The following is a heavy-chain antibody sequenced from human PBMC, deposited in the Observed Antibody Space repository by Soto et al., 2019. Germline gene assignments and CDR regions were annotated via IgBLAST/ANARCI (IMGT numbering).Heavy chain of an antibody. CDR2: INADNGNT. Sequence: ASVKVSCKASGYTFTSYAMHWVRQAPGQRLEWMGWINADNGNTNYAQKFQGRVTITRDTSASTAYMELRSLRSDDTAVYYCARGGGYCSGGSCYTVNWFDPWGQGTLVTAPQ. D-gene: IGHD2-15*01. CDR3: ARGGGYCSGGSCYTVNWFDP. V-gene: IGHV1-3*01. J-gene: IGHJ5*02. CDR1: GYTFTSYA.